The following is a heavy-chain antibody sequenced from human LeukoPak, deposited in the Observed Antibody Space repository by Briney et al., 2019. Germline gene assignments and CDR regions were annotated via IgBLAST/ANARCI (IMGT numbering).Heavy chain of an antibody. CDR3: ARLTPDIPFDY. V-gene: IGHV5-51*01. J-gene: IGHJ4*02. Sequence: GGSLQISCKGSGYSFTSYWIGWVRQMPGKGLEWMGIIYPGDSDTRYSPSFQGQVTISADKSISTACLQWSSQKASDTAMYYCARLTPDIPFDYWGQGTLVTVSS. CDR1: GYSFTSYW. D-gene: IGHD2-15*01. CDR2: IYPGDSDT.